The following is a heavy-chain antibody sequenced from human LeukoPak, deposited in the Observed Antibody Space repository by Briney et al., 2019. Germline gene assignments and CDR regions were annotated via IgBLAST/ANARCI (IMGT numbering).Heavy chain of an antibody. CDR1: GFTFSTYW. CDR3: ARKTFYYDNVKGSFDY. V-gene: IGHV3-7*01. Sequence: PGGSLRLSCAASGFTFSTYWMTWVRQAPGKGLEWVANIKQDGSEKSYVDSVKGRFTISRDNAKNSLYLQMDSLRGEDTAVYYCARKTFYYDNVKGSFDYWGPGALVTVSS. D-gene: IGHD3-16*01. CDR2: IKQDGSEK. J-gene: IGHJ4*02.